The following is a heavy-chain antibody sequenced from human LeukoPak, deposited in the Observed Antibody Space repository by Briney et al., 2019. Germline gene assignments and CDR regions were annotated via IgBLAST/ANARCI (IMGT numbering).Heavy chain of an antibody. CDR3: ARVFSYSSGWSRRPNFDY. D-gene: IGHD6-19*01. CDR2: INPNSGGT. V-gene: IGHV1-2*02. CDR1: GYTFTSYY. J-gene: IGHJ4*02. Sequence: ASVKVSCKASGYTFTSYYMHWVRQAPGQGLEWMGWINPNSGGTNYAQKFQGRVTMTRDTSISTAYMELSRLRSDDTAVYYCARVFSYSSGWSRRPNFDYWGQGTLVTVSS.